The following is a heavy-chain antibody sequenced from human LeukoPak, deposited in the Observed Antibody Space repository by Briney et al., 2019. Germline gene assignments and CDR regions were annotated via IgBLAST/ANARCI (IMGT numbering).Heavy chain of an antibody. D-gene: IGHD6-19*01. CDR1: GFTFSDEY. J-gene: IGHJ2*01. CDR3: AKSMTLQWRGFFDL. Sequence: GGSLRLSCAASGFTFSDEYMSWVRQAPGKGLEWVSTISDSGANTYYADSVRGRFTISRDNSKNTLYLQKNSLRADDTAIYYCAKSMTLQWRGFFDLWGRGTHVTVSS. V-gene: IGHV3-23*01. CDR2: ISDSGANT.